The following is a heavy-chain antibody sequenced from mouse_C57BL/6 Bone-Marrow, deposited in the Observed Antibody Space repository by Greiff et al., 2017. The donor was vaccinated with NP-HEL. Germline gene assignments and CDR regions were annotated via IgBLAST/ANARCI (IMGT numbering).Heavy chain of an antibody. J-gene: IGHJ2*01. CDR3: AKKNPEGTALYYFDY. D-gene: IGHD3-3*01. CDR2: INPNNGGT. Sequence: EVQLQQSGPELVKPGASVKISCKASGYTFTDYYMNWVKQSHGKSLEWIGDINPNNGGTSYNQKFKGKATLTVDKSSSTAYMELRSLTSEDSAVYYCAKKNPEGTALYYFDYWGQGTTLTVSS. CDR1: GYTFTDYY. V-gene: IGHV1-26*01.